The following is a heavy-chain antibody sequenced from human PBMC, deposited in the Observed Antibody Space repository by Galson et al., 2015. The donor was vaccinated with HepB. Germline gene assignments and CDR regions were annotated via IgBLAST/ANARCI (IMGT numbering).Heavy chain of an antibody. V-gene: IGHV3-11*01. CDR1: GFTFSDYH. CDR2: ISSSGNTI. Sequence: SLRLSCAASGFTFSDYHMSWIRQTPGKGLEWVSYISSSGNTIYYADSVKGRFTVSRDNAKSTLYLQMNSLRAEDTAVYYCVSRANIMATVIYWGQGTLVTVAS. CDR3: VSRANIMATVIY. J-gene: IGHJ4*02. D-gene: IGHD5-12*01.